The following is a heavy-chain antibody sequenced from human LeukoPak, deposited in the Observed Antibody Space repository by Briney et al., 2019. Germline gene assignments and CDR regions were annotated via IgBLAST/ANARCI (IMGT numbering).Heavy chain of an antibody. Sequence: GGSLRLSCAASGFTFTTYAMSWVRQAPGKGLEWVSAISDSGASTYYADSVKGRFTISRDNSKNTLYLQMNSLRAEDTAVYYCAKSHSVGYRGYFDYWGQGTLVTVSS. CDR1: GFTFTTYA. J-gene: IGHJ4*02. CDR2: ISDSGAST. D-gene: IGHD5-12*01. V-gene: IGHV3-23*01. CDR3: AKSHSVGYRGYFDY.